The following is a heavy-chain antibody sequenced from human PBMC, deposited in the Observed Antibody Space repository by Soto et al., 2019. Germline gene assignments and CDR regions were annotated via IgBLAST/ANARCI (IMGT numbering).Heavy chain of an antibody. Sequence: QVQLVQSGPEVKMPGASVKVSCKTSGYIFTAYGLAWLRQAPGQRPEWMGWVSTNDDRTNYAQKVQGRVTMTTDRSTTTTSMELRSLRPDDTAVYYCARELNTESSAYYSFAFWGQGTLVTVSS. J-gene: IGHJ4*02. V-gene: IGHV1-18*01. CDR2: VSTNDDRT. D-gene: IGHD3-22*01. CDR3: ARELNTESSAYYSFAF. CDR1: GYIFTAYG.